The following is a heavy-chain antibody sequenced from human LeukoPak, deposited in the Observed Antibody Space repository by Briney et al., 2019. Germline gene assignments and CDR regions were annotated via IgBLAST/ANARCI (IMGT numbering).Heavy chain of an antibody. J-gene: IGHJ4*02. CDR2: ISYDESNK. Sequence: GRSLRLSCAASGFTFRSYAMHWVRQAPGKGLEWVAVISYDESNKYYVGSVKGRFTISRDNSKNTLYLQMNSLRAEDTAVYYCAKDTPDSSSWYFDYWGQGTLVTVSS. V-gene: IGHV3-30-3*01. D-gene: IGHD6-13*01. CDR3: AKDTPDSSSWYFDY. CDR1: GFTFRSYA.